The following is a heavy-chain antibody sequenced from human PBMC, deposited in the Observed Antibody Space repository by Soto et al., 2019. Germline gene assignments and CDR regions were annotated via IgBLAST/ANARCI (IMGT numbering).Heavy chain of an antibody. CDR2: IKQDGSEK. J-gene: IGHJ6*02. CDR3: ARGEYSSSFFPPDYGMDV. CDR1: GFTFSSYW. D-gene: IGHD6-6*01. V-gene: IGHV3-7*01. Sequence: PGGSLRLSCAASGFTFSSYWMSWVRQAPGKGLEWVANIKQDGSEKYYVDSVKGRFTISRDNAKNSLYLQMNSLRAEDTAVYYCARGEYSSSFFPPDYGMDVWGQGTTVTVSS.